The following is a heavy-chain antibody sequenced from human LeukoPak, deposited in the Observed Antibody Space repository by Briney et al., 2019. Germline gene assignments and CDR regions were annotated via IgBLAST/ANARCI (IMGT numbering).Heavy chain of an antibody. V-gene: IGHV3-11*06. J-gene: IGHJ4*02. CDR1: GFTFSDYY. CDR2: ITGSSSHT. CDR3: ARKLTGTTYFDC. Sequence: GGSLRLSCAASGFTFSDYYMSWIRQAPGKGLEWVSYITGSSSHTNYADSVKGRFTISRDSAKNSVYLRMNSLRAEDTALYYCARKLTGTTYFDCWGQGILVTVSS. D-gene: IGHD1-1*01.